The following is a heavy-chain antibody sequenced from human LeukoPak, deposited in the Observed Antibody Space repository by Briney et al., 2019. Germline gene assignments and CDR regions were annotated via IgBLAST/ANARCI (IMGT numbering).Heavy chain of an antibody. D-gene: IGHD3-10*01. V-gene: IGHV3-7*01. CDR3: ARASMVRGVPSYYMDV. J-gene: IGHJ6*03. Sequence: GGSLRLSCAASGFTFSTYWMTWVRQAPGKGLEWVANIKQDGSEKNYVDSVKGRFTISRDNAKNSLYLQVNSLRAEDTAVYYCARASMVRGVPSYYMDVWGKGTTVTVSS. CDR1: GFTFSTYW. CDR2: IKQDGSEK.